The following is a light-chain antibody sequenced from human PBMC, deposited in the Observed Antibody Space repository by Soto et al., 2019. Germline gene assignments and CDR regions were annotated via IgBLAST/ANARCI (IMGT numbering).Light chain of an antibody. CDR2: AAS. CDR3: QQSYSTPV. V-gene: IGKV1-39*01. J-gene: IGKJ2*01. Sequence: DIQMTQSPSSLSASVGDRVTITCRASQSISSYLNWNQQKPGKAPKLLIYAASSLQSGVPSRFSGSGSGTDFTLTIGSVQPEDFATYYCQQSYSTPVFGQGTKLEIK. CDR1: QSISSY.